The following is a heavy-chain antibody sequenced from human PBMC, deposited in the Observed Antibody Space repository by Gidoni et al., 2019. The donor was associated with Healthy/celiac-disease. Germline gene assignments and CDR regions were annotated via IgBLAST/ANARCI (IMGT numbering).Heavy chain of an antibody. D-gene: IGHD3-3*01. CDR1: GFTFSSYS. J-gene: IGHJ4*02. Sequence: EVQLVESGGVLVQPGGSLRLSFSLPGFTFSSYSMNWVRQAAGKGLEWVSYISSSSSNIDYADSVKGRFTISRDNAKNSLYLQMNSLRDEDTAVYYCAREGPYYDFWSGPDYWGQGTLVTVSS. CDR2: ISSSSSNI. V-gene: IGHV3-48*02. CDR3: AREGPYYDFWSGPDY.